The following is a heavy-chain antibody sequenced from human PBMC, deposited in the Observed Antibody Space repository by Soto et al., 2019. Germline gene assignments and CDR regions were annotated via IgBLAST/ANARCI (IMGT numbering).Heavy chain of an antibody. Sequence: ASVKVSCKASGGTFSSYAISWVRQAPGQGLEWMGGIIPIFGTANYAQKFQGRVTITADESTSTAYMELSSLRSEDTAVYYCARPRHGIAANDAFDIWGQGTMVTVSS. CDR1: GGTFSSYA. V-gene: IGHV1-69*13. CDR3: ARPRHGIAANDAFDI. J-gene: IGHJ3*02. CDR2: IIPIFGTA. D-gene: IGHD6-6*01.